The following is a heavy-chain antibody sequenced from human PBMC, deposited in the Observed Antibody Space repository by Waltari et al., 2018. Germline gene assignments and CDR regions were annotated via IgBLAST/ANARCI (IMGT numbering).Heavy chain of an antibody. Sequence: QVQLQQWGAGLLKPSETLSLTCAVYGGSFSGYYWSWLRQPPGKGLEWIGEINHSGSTNYNPSLKSRVTISVDTSKNQFSLKLSSVTAADTAVYYCARGYCTGGVCYYFDYWGQGTLVTVSS. J-gene: IGHJ4*02. V-gene: IGHV4-34*01. D-gene: IGHD2-8*02. CDR1: GGSFSGYY. CDR3: ARGYCTGGVCYYFDY. CDR2: INHSGST.